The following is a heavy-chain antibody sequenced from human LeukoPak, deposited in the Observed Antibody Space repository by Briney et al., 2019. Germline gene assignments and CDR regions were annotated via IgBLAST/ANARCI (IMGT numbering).Heavy chain of an antibody. J-gene: IGHJ4*02. CDR3: ARGIRGYSGLVVH. D-gene: IGHD5-12*01. Sequence: GGSLRLSCAASGFTFDDYGMSWIRQAPGKGLEWVSYISSSGSTIDYADSVKGRFTISRDNAKKSLYLQMNSLRAEDTAVYYCARGIRGYSGLVVHWGQGTLVTVSS. V-gene: IGHV3-11*04. CDR2: ISSSGSTI. CDR1: GFTFDDYG.